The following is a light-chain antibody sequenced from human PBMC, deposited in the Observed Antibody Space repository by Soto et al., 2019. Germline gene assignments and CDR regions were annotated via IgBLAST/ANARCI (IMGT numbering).Light chain of an antibody. J-gene: IGLJ1*01. CDR3: SSYTISSTYV. CDR2: DVS. Sequence: QSVLTQPASVPGSPGQSITISCAGTGSDVGGYNFVSWYQHHPGKAPKLMIYDVSNRPSGVSNRFSGSKSGNTASLTISGLQAEDEADYYCSSYTISSTYVFGTGTQLTVL. CDR1: GSDVGGYNF. V-gene: IGLV2-14*01.